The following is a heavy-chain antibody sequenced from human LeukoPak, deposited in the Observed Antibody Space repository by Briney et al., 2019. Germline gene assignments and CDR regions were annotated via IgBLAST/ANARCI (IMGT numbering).Heavy chain of an antibody. CDR3: ARGGSGWSSSYFDY. D-gene: IGHD6-19*01. CDR1: GYTFTTYG. CDR2: ISTYNGNT. Sequence: ASVKVSCKASGYTFTTYGISWVRQAPGQGLEWMGWISTYNGNTNYAQKLQGRVTMTTDTSTSTAYMELRSLRSDDTAVYYCARGGSGWSSSYFDYWGQGTLVTVSS. J-gene: IGHJ4*02. V-gene: IGHV1-18*01.